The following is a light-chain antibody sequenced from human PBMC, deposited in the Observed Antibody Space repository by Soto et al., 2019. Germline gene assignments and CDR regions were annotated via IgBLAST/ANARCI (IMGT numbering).Light chain of an antibody. Sequence: EIVMTQSPATLSVSPGERATLSCRASQSVSSNLAWYQQKPGQAPRLLIYGASTRATGIPARFSGSGSGTEFTLNISSLQSEEFVVYYCQQYNNWPRTFGQGTKVEI. CDR2: GAS. J-gene: IGKJ1*01. V-gene: IGKV3-15*01. CDR3: QQYNNWPRT. CDR1: QSVSSN.